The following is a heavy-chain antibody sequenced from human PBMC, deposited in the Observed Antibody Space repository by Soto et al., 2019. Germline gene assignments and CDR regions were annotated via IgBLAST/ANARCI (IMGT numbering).Heavy chain of an antibody. V-gene: IGHV3-30-3*01. J-gene: IGHJ4*02. CDR1: GFTFSSYA. CDR2: ISYDGSNK. Sequence: PGGSLRLSCAASGFTFSSYAMHWVRQAPGKGLEWVALISYDGSNKYYADSVKGRFTISRDNSKNTLYLQMNSLRAEDTSVYYCARGWTVLYYFDYWGQGTLVTVSS. D-gene: IGHD4-17*01. CDR3: ARGWTVLYYFDY.